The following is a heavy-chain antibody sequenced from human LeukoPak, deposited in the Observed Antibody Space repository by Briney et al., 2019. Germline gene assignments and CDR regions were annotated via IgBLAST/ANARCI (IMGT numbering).Heavy chain of an antibody. CDR3: ARNRGDGDYFGRFAP. J-gene: IGHJ5*02. Sequence: SETLSLTCAVYGGSFSGYYWSWIRQPPGKGLEWIGEINHSGSTNYNPSLKSRVTISVGNSKNQFSLILRSATTADTAIYYCARNRGDGDYFGRFAPWGQGILVSVSS. CDR1: GGSFSGYY. V-gene: IGHV4-34*01. D-gene: IGHD4-17*01. CDR2: INHSGST.